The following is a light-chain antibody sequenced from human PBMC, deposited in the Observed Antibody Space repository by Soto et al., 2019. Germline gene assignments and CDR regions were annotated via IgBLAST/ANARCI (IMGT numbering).Light chain of an antibody. J-gene: IGLJ3*02. CDR2: GTS. CDR1: ASNIGANYD. V-gene: IGLV1-40*01. Sequence: QSALTQPPSVSGAPGQRVTISCTGGASNIGANYDVHWYQQLPGTAPKLLIYGTSNRPSGVPDRFSGSKSGTSASLAITGLQAEDEAHYFCQSHDFTLGAFWVFGGGTKVTVL. CDR3: QSHDFTLGAFWV.